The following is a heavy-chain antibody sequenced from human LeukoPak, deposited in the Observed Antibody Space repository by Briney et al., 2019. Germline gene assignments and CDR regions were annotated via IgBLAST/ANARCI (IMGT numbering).Heavy chain of an antibody. CDR1: GGSISSSSYY. D-gene: IGHD2-21*01. CDR2: IYYSGST. CDR3: ARLSNSANFDY. V-gene: IGHV4-39*01. J-gene: IGHJ4*02. Sequence: SETLSLTCTVSGGSISSSSYYWGWIRQPPGKGLEWIGSIYYSGSTYYNPSLKSRVTISVDTSKNQFSLKLSSVTVADTAVYYCARLSNSANFDYWGQGTLVTVSS.